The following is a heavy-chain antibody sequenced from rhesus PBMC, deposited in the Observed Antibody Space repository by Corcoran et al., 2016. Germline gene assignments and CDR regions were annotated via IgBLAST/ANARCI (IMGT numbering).Heavy chain of an antibody. J-gene: IGHJ4*01. CDR1: GGSISSSNW. V-gene: IGHV4-65*01. D-gene: IGHD5-42*01. CDR2: ISGSSGST. Sequence: QVQLQESGPGLVKPSETLSLTCAVSGGSISSSNWWSWIRQPPGKGLEWIGYISGSSGSTYYNPSLKSRVTISTDTSKNQFSLKLSSVTAADTAVYYCATFLGLQRVADYWGQGVLVTVSS. CDR3: ATFLGLQRVADY.